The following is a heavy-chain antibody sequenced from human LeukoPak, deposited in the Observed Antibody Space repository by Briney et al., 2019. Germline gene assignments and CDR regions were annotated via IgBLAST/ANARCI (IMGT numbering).Heavy chain of an antibody. Sequence: PSETLSLTCTVSGGSISSSSYYWGWIRQPPGKGLESIGSIYYSGSTYYNPSLKSRVTISVDTSKNQFSLKLSPVTAADTAVYYCARLAYSSSSFFDYWGQGTLVTVSS. CDR3: ARLAYSSSSFFDY. CDR1: GGSISSSSYY. D-gene: IGHD6-6*01. CDR2: IYYSGST. J-gene: IGHJ4*02. V-gene: IGHV4-39*01.